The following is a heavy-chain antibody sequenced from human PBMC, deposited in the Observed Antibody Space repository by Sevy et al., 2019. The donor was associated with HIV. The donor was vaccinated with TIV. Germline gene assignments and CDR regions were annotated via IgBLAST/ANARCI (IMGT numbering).Heavy chain of an antibody. CDR3: ARDPSYYGSGNNWFDP. D-gene: IGHD3-10*01. Sequence: GGSLRLSCAASGFTFSSYAMSWVRQAPGKGLEWVSGISGSGGSTYYADSVKGRFTISRDNSKNTLDLQMNSLRAEDTAVYYCARDPSYYGSGNNWFDPWGQGTLVTVSS. V-gene: IGHV3-23*01. CDR1: GFTFSSYA. J-gene: IGHJ5*02. CDR2: ISGSGGST.